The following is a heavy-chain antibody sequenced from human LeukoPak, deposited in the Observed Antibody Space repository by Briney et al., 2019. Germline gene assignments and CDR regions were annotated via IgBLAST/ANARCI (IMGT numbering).Heavy chain of an antibody. V-gene: IGHV3-9*01. J-gene: IGHJ4*02. CDR2: ISWNSGSI. CDR1: GFTFDDYA. D-gene: IGHD6-19*01. Sequence: SGGSLRLSCAASGFTFDDYAMHWVRQAPGKGLEWVSGISWNSGSIGYADSVKGRFTISRDNAKNPLYLQMNSLRAEDTALYYCAKDITGSGWPPTDCWGQGTLVTVSS. CDR3: AKDITGSGWPPTDC.